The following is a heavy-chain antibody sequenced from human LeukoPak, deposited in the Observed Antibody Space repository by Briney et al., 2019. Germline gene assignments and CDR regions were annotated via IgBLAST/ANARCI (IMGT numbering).Heavy chain of an antibody. CDR1: GGSFSGYY. CDR3: ARGVAARPFYFYYYMDV. Sequence: SETLSLTCAVYGGSFSGYYWKWIRQPPGKGLEWIGEINQSGSTNYNTSLKSGATISITTSKNQFSLKVSSVTAADTAVYYCARGVAARPFYFYYYMDVWDTGTTVTFSS. CDR2: INQSGST. J-gene: IGHJ6*03. V-gene: IGHV4-34*01. D-gene: IGHD6-6*01.